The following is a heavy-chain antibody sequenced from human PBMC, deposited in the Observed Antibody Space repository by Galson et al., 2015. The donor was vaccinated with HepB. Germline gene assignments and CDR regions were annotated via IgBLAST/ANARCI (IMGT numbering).Heavy chain of an antibody. V-gene: IGHV7-4-1*02. Sequence: SVKVSCKASGYTFTSYAMNWVRQAPGQGLEWMGWINTSTGNPTYAQGFTGRFVFSLDTSVSTAYLQISSLKAEDTAVYYCARDNKADAWLRFGWFDPWGRGTLVTVSS. CDR1: GYTFTSYA. D-gene: IGHD5-12*01. CDR2: INTSTGNP. CDR3: ARDNKADAWLRFGWFDP. J-gene: IGHJ5*02.